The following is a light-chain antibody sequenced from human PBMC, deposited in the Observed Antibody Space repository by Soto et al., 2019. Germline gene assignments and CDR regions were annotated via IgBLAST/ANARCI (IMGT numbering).Light chain of an antibody. V-gene: IGKV3-20*01. J-gene: IGKJ4*01. Sequence: EIVLTQSPGTLSLSPGERATLSCRASQSVSSSYLAWYQQKPGQAPRLLIYGASSRATGLPDRFSGSGSGTDFTLTISRLEPEDFAVYYCQQYGSSPSTFGGGTKVDIK. CDR1: QSVSSSY. CDR2: GAS. CDR3: QQYGSSPST.